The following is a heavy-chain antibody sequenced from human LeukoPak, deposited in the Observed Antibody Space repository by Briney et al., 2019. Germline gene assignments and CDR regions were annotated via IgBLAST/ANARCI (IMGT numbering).Heavy chain of an antibody. V-gene: IGHV5-51*01. CDR3: ARLVDDVGAHYYYMDV. CDR1: GYSFTSYW. J-gene: IGHJ6*03. CDR2: IYPGDSDT. D-gene: IGHD2-21*01. Sequence: GESLKISCKGSGYSFTSYWIGWVRQMPGKGLEWMGIIYPGDSDTRYSPSFQGQVTISADKSISTAYLQWSSLKASDTAMYYCARLVDDVGAHYYYMDVWGKGTTVTVSS.